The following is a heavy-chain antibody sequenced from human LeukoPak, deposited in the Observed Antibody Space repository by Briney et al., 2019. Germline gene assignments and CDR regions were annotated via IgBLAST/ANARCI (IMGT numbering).Heavy chain of an antibody. Sequence: SETLSLTCTVSGDSISSSSYYWGWIRQPPGKGLEWIGSIYYSGSTYYNPSLKSRVTISVDTSKNQFSLKLSSVTAADTAVYYCAAGPSGYGDYTVCFDYWGQGTLVTVSS. J-gene: IGHJ4*02. CDR3: AAGPSGYGDYTVCFDY. CDR1: GDSISSSSYY. V-gene: IGHV4-39*07. D-gene: IGHD4-17*01. CDR2: IYYSGST.